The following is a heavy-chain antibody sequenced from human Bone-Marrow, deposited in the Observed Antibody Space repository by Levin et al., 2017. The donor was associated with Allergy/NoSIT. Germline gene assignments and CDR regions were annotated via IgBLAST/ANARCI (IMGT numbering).Heavy chain of an antibody. CDR1: GGSFSGYY. D-gene: IGHD5-18*01. Sequence: PSETLSLTCAVYGGSFSGYYWSWIRQPPGKGLEWIGEINHSGSTNYNPSLKSRVTISVDTSKNQFSLKLSSVTAADTAVYYCARRWIQLWGLFDPWGQGTLVTVSS. CDR2: INHSGST. V-gene: IGHV4-34*01. J-gene: IGHJ5*02. CDR3: ARRWIQLWGLFDP.